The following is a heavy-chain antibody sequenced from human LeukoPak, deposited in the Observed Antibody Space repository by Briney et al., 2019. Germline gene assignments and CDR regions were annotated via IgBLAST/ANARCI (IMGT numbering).Heavy chain of an antibody. CDR3: ARGFGRP. D-gene: IGHD3-10*01. J-gene: IGHJ5*02. CDR2: ISYDGSNK. Sequence: GGSLRLSCAASGFTFSSYAMHWVRQAPGKGLEWVAVISYDGSNKYYADSVKGRFTISRDNSKNSLYLQMNSLRAEDTAVYYCARGFGRPWGQGTLVTVSS. CDR1: GFTFSSYA. V-gene: IGHV3-30*04.